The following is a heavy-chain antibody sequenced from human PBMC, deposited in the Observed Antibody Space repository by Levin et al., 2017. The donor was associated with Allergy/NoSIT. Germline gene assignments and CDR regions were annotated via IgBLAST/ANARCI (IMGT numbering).Heavy chain of an antibody. Sequence: SQTLSLTCTVSGGSISSYYWSWIRQPPGKGLEWIGYIYYSGSTNYNPSLKSRVTISVDTSKNQFSLKLSSVTAADTAVYYCARHVSGGYSYGWGDDAFDIWGQGTMVTVSS. CDR1: GGSISSYY. CDR2: IYYSGST. D-gene: IGHD5-18*01. CDR3: ARHVSGGYSYGWGDDAFDI. V-gene: IGHV4-59*08. J-gene: IGHJ3*02.